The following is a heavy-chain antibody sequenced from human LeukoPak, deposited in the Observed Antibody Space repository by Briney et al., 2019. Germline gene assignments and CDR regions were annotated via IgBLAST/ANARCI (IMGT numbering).Heavy chain of an antibody. J-gene: IGHJ4*02. V-gene: IGHV1-18*01. CDR2: ISAYNGDT. CDR3: ARDRYSYGYRLTDY. Sequence: ASVKVSCKASGYTFTSYGISWVRQAPGQGLEWMGWISAYNGDTNYAQKLQGRVTMTTDTSTSTAYMELRSLRSDDTAVYYCARDRYSYGYRLTDYWGQGTLVPVSS. D-gene: IGHD5-18*01. CDR1: GYTFTSYG.